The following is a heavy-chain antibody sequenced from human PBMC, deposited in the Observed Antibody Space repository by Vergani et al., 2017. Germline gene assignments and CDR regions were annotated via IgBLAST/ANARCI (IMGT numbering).Heavy chain of an antibody. D-gene: IGHD6-13*01. CDR2: ISSSSSYI. CDR1: GFTFSSYS. V-gene: IGHV3-21*01. J-gene: IGHJ3*02. Sequence: EVQLVESGGGLVKPGGSLRLSCAASGFTFSSYSMNWVRQAPGKGLEWVSSISSSSSYIYYADSVKGRFTISRDNAKNSLYLQMNSLRAEDTAVYYCARDKGSGSSWYDGDAFDIWGQGTMVTVSS. CDR3: ARDKGSGSSWYDGDAFDI.